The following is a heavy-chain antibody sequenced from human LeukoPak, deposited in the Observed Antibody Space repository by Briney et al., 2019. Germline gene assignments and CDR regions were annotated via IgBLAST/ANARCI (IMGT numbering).Heavy chain of an antibody. V-gene: IGHV1-69*13. J-gene: IGHJ4*02. D-gene: IGHD3-16*01. CDR2: FIPIFGTA. Sequence: ASVKVSCKASGGTFSSYAISWVRQAPGQGLEWMGGFIPIFGTANYAQKFQGRVTITADESTSTAYMELSSLRSEDTAVYYCARDASPGTPPVYFDYWGQGTLVTVSS. CDR1: GGTFSSYA. CDR3: ARDASPGTPPVYFDY.